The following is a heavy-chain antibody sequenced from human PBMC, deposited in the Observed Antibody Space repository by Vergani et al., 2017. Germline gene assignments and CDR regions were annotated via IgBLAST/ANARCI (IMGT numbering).Heavy chain of an antibody. CDR1: GGSFSGYY. D-gene: IGHD1-26*01. Sequence: QVQLQQCGAGLLKPSETLSLTCAVYGGSFSGYYWSWIRQPPGKGLEWIGEINHSGSTNYNPSLKSRVTISVDTSKNQFSLKLSSVTAADTAVYYCAREGAPWELLLNAFDIWGQGTMVTVSS. CDR3: AREGAPWELLLNAFDI. J-gene: IGHJ3*02. CDR2: INHSGST. V-gene: IGHV4-34*01.